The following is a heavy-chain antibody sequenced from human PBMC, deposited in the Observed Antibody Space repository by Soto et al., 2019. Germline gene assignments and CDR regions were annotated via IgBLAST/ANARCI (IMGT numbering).Heavy chain of an antibody. CDR2: FYYSGST. Sequence: PSETLSLTCTVSGASITSTSYHWCWIRQPPGKGLEWIGNFYYSGSTYYNPSLRSRVTISVDASKNQFSLKLSSVTAADTAVYYCARRRTAVAGNDPFFDYWGQGTLVTVSS. D-gene: IGHD6-19*01. J-gene: IGHJ4*02. CDR1: GASITSTSYH. V-gene: IGHV4-39*01. CDR3: ARRRTAVAGNDPFFDY.